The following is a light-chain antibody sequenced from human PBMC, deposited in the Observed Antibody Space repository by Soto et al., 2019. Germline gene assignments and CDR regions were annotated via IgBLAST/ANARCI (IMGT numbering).Light chain of an antibody. J-gene: IGKJ5*01. Sequence: EIFSTQSPDTLSLSPWEIATLTCRASQSVTNYIAWYQQRPGQAPRLLIYDASNRATGVPARFSGSRSGTDFTLTISSLQSEDFAVYYCQQRAGSSTFGQGTRLEIK. V-gene: IGKV3-11*01. CDR3: QQRAGSST. CDR2: DAS. CDR1: QSVTNY.